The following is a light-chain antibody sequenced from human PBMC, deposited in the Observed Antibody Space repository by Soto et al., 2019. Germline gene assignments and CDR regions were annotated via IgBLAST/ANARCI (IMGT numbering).Light chain of an antibody. CDR3: QQYRNWPLT. V-gene: IGKV3-15*01. CDR2: GAS. J-gene: IGKJ4*01. CDR1: QSVSIL. Sequence: EIVLTQSPGTLSLSPGERATLSCRASQSVSILLAWYQQKPGQAPRLLIYGASTRATGIPARFSGSGSGTEFTLTIDSLQSDDFAVYLCQQYRNWPLTFGGGTKVDIK.